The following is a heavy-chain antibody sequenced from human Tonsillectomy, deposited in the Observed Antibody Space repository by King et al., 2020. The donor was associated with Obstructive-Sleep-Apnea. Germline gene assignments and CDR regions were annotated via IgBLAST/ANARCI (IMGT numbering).Heavy chain of an antibody. Sequence: VQLVESGGGVVQPGRSLRLSCAASGFTFSSYGMHWVRQAPGKGLEWVAFIRYDGSNKYYADSVKGRFTISRDNSKNTLYLQMNSLRAEDTAVYYCAKDRVPGYSSGWYLGYWGQGTLVTVSS. CDR1: GFTFSSYG. V-gene: IGHV3-30*02. CDR2: IRYDGSNK. CDR3: AKDRVPGYSSGWYLGY. J-gene: IGHJ4*02. D-gene: IGHD6-19*01.